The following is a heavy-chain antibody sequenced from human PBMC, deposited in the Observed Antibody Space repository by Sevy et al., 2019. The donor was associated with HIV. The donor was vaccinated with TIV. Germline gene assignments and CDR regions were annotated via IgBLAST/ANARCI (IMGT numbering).Heavy chain of an antibody. Sequence: ASVKVSCEAFGYTFTSYDINWVRQAPGQGLEWMGWMSPNTGATGFAQKFQGRVTLTRNKSITTAYMELSSPTYEDTAVYYCARGGNGDFWSYEYYYYGMDVWGQGTTVTVSS. CDR3: ARGGNGDFWSYEYYYYGMDV. V-gene: IGHV1-8*01. J-gene: IGHJ6*02. D-gene: IGHD3-3*01. CDR1: GYTFTSYD. CDR2: MSPNTGAT.